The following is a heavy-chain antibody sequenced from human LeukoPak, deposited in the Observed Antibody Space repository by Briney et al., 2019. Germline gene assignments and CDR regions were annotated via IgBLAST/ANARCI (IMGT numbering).Heavy chain of an antibody. CDR1: GGSFSGYY. J-gene: IGHJ4*02. V-gene: IGHV4-34*01. CDR2: INHSGST. Sequence: SETLSLTCAVYGGSFSGYYWSWIRQPPGKGLEWIGEINHSGSTNYNPSLKSRVTISVDTSKNQFSLKLSSVTAADTAVYYCARHRTQPGIAAAGSYYFDYWGQGTLVTVSS. CDR3: ARHRTQPGIAAAGSYYFDY. D-gene: IGHD6-13*01.